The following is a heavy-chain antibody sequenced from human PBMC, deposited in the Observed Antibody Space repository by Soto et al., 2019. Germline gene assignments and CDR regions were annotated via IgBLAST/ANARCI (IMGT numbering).Heavy chain of an antibody. CDR2: INAGNGNT. V-gene: IGHV1-3*01. CDR3: ARQGVAGHFDY. CDR1: GYTFTSSA. D-gene: IGHD6-19*01. Sequence: GASVKVSCKASGYTFTSSAMHWVRQAPGQRLEWMGWINAGNGNTKHSQKFQGRVTITRDTSASTAYMELSSLRSEDTAVYYCARQGVAGHFDYWGQGTLVTVSS. J-gene: IGHJ4*02.